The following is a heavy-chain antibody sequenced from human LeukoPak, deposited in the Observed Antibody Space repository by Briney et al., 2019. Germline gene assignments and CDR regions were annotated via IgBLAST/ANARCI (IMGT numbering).Heavy chain of an antibody. J-gene: IGHJ4*02. CDR1: GFTVSSNY. CDR3: AKDRRRFWSGYLDY. Sequence: GGSLRLSCAASGFTVSSNYMSWVRQAPGKGLEWVSVIYSGGSTYYADSVKGRFTISRDNSKNTLYLQMNSLRAEDTAVYYCAKDRRRFWSGYLDYWGQGALVTVSS. D-gene: IGHD3-3*01. CDR2: IYSGGST. V-gene: IGHV3-53*01.